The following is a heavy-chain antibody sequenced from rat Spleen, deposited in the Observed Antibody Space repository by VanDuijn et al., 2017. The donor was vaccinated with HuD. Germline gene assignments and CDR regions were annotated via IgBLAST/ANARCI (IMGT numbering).Heavy chain of an antibody. J-gene: IGHJ3*01. CDR2: IKYEGRST. CDR3: ARAYYSFAY. CDR1: GFTFSNFP. D-gene: IGHD1-6*01. V-gene: IGHV5-22*01. Sequence: EVQLVESGGGLVQPGRSLKLSCAASGFTFSNFPMAWVRQAPKKGREWVASIKYEGRSTYYVDSVKGRFTISRDIAKSTLYLQMNSLRSEDTATYYCARAYYSFAYWGQGTLVTVSS.